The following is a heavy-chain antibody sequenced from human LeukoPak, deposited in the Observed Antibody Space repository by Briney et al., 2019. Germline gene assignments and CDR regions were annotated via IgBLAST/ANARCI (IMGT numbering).Heavy chain of an antibody. CDR2: ISYNGGST. J-gene: IGHJ4*02. CDR3: AREGHYGSSGYCDY. CDR1: GFTFSTYA. D-gene: IGHD3-22*01. Sequence: PGGSLRLSCAASGFTFSTYAMQWVRQAPGKALEHVSAISYNGGSTYYANSVKGRFSISRDNSKNTLYLQMGSLRPEDMAVYYCAREGHYGSSGYCDYWGQGTLVTVSS. V-gene: IGHV3-64*01.